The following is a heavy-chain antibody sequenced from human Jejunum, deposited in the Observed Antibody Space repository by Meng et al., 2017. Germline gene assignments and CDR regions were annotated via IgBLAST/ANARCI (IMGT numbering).Heavy chain of an antibody. D-gene: IGHD2-15*01. J-gene: IGHJ4*02. V-gene: IGHV3-66*02. CDR3: ARGYCSGVSCSLGYYFDY. CDR2: FNTGGKT. CDR1: GFTVSTSY. Sequence: GESLKISCAASGFTVSTSYMTWVRQAPGKGLEWVSVFNTGGKTFYSDSVKGRFTISRDIAKNTVYLHMNSLRTEDTALYYCARGYCSGVSCSLGYYFDYWGQGTLVTVSS.